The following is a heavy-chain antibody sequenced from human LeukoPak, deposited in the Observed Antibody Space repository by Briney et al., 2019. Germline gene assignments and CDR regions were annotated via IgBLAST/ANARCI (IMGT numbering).Heavy chain of an antibody. CDR3: ARHSQRGLVPWTFDI. V-gene: IGHV4-38-2*01. CDR2: IFHSGST. Sequence: PSETLSLTCAVSSYSISSDYYWGWIRQPPGQGLEWIGTIFHSGSTYYNPSLVSRVSMSVDTSKNQFSLKLYSVTAADTAVYSCARHSQRGLVPWTFDIWGRGTMVTVSS. D-gene: IGHD2-21*01. CDR1: SYSISSDYY. J-gene: IGHJ3*02.